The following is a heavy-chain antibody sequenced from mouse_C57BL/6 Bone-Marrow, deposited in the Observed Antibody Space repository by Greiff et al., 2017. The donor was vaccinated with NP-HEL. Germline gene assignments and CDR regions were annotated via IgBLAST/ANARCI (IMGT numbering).Heavy chain of an antibody. CDR2: IYPRSGNT. V-gene: IGHV1-81*01. D-gene: IGHD1-1*01. J-gene: IGHJ3*01. CDR3: ARGPSITTVVDWFAY. CDR1: GYTFTSYG. Sequence: VQLKESGAELARPGASVKLSCKASGYTFTSYGISWVKQRTGQGLEWIGEIYPRSGNTYYNEKFKGKATLTADKSSSTAYMELRSLTSEDSAVYFCARGPSITTVVDWFAYWGQGTLVTVSA.